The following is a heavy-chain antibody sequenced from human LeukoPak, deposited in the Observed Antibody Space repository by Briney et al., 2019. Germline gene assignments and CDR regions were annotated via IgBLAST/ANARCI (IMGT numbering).Heavy chain of an antibody. CDR2: IWYDGSNK. J-gene: IGHJ4*02. Sequence: GGSLRLSCAASGFTFSSYAMHWVRQAPGKGLEWVAVIWYDGSNKYYADSVKGRFTISRDNSKNTLYLQMNSLRAEDTAVYYCARVGYHYDFWSGYLDTWGQGTLVTVSS. CDR3: ARVGYHYDFWSGYLDT. V-gene: IGHV3-33*08. CDR1: GFTFSSYA. D-gene: IGHD3-3*01.